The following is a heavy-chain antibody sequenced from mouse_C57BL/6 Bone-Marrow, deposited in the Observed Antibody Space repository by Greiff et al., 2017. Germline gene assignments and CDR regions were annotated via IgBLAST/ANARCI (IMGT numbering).Heavy chain of an antibody. Sequence: VTLVETGGGLLRPGNSLKLSCVTSGFSFSNFRMHLLCQPPGKRLEWIALITVKSDNYGANYAESVKGRSAISRDDSKSSVYLEMNRLREEDTATYFFSRGGFDYWGQGTTLTVSS. CDR1: GFSFSNFR. CDR3: SRGGFDY. V-gene: IGHV13-2*01. CDR2: ITVKSDNYGA. J-gene: IGHJ2*01.